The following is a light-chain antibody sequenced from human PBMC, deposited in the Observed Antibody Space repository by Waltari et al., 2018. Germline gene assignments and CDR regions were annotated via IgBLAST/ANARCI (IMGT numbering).Light chain of an antibody. Sequence: EIVLTQSPATLSLSPGERATLSCRASQSVSNYLAWYQQKPGQAPRLLIYDTSNRAPGIPARFSGSASGTDFTLTISSLEPEDFAVYYCQQRKNWPPITFGQGTRLDIK. CDR2: DTS. J-gene: IGKJ5*01. CDR3: QQRKNWPPIT. CDR1: QSVSNY. V-gene: IGKV3-11*01.